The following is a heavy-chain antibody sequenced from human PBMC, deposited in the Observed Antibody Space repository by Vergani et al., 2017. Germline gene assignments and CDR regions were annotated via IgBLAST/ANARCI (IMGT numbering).Heavy chain of an antibody. J-gene: IGHJ3*02. CDR2: IRNKANNYAT. CDR1: GITFSGSA. D-gene: IGHD2-2*01. CDR3: TRMGYCSRTSCLEAFDI. V-gene: IGHV3-73*02. Sequence: EVQLVESGGGLVQPGGSVKVSCAASGITFSGSAMHWVRQSSGKGVEWVGRIRNKANNYATAYAASVEGRFTISRDDAKNTTYLQMNSLKTEDTAVYYCTRMGYCSRTSCLEAFDIWGQGTMVTVSS.